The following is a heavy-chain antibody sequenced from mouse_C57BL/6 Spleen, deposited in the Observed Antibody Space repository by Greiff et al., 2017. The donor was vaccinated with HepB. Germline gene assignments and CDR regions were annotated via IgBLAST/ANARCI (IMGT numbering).Heavy chain of an antibody. Sequence: EVHLVESGGGLVQPGGSLKLSCAASGFTFSDYYMYWVRQTPEKRLEWVAYISNGGGSTYYPDTVKGRFTISRDNAKNTLYLQMSRLKSEDTAMYYCARQGEKGYFDVWGTGTTVTVSS. V-gene: IGHV5-12*01. CDR3: ARQGEKGYFDV. CDR1: GFTFSDYY. CDR2: ISNGGGST. J-gene: IGHJ1*03.